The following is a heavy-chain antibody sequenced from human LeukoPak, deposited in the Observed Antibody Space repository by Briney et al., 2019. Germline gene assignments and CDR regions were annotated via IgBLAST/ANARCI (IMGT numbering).Heavy chain of an antibody. CDR2: INHSGST. J-gene: IGHJ4*02. V-gene: IGHV4-34*01. D-gene: IGHD6-13*01. Sequence: SETLSLTCAVYGGSFSGYYWSWIRQPPGKGLEWIGEINHSGSTNYNPSLKSRVTISVDTSKNQFSLKLSSVTAADAAVYYCARGQGVSSWYRYWGQGTLVTVSS. CDR3: ARGQGVSSWYRY. CDR1: GGSFSGYY.